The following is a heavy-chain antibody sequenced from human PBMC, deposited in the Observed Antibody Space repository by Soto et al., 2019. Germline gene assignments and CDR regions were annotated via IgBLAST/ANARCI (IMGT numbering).Heavy chain of an antibody. V-gene: IGHV1-3*01. CDR1: GYTFTSYA. CDR3: AVGLDSYGLDV. Sequence: ASAKVSCKASGYTFTSYAMHWVRQAPGQRLEWMGWINAGNGNTKCSQKFQDRVTITRDTSASTAYMELSSLRSQDTAVYYCAVGLDSYGLDVWGQGTTVTAP. J-gene: IGHJ6*02. CDR2: INAGNGNT.